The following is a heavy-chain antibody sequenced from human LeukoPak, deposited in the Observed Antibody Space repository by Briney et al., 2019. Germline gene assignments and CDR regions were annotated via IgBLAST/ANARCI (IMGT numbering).Heavy chain of an antibody. D-gene: IGHD5-18*01. CDR1: GGSISSSSYY. CDR2: IYYSGST. V-gene: IGHV4-39*01. CDR3: ARVLTPGYSYGSGFDY. J-gene: IGHJ4*02. Sequence: SETLSLTCTVSGGSISSSSYYWGWIRQPPGKGLEWIGSIYYSGSTYYNPSLKSRVTISVDTSKNQFSLKLSSVTAADTAVYYCARVLTPGYSYGSGFDYWGQGTLVTVSS.